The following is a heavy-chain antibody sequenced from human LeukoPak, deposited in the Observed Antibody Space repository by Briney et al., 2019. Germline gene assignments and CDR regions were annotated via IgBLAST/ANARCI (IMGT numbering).Heavy chain of an antibody. CDR3: ARAPYGSATNNYYMDV. CDR2: ISYSGDT. V-gene: IGHV4-59*01. J-gene: IGHJ6*03. Sequence: SETLSLTCTVSGGSISSYYWSWIRQPPGKGLEWIGYISYSGDTNYNPSLKSRVTISVDRSKNQFSLKLSSVTAADTAVYYCARAPYGSATNNYYMDVWGKGTTVTVSS. CDR1: GGSISSYY. D-gene: IGHD3-10*01.